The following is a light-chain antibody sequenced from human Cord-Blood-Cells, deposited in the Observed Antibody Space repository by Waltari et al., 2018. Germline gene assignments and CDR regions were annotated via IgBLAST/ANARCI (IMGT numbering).Light chain of an antibody. CDR3: QSYDSSLSGVV. J-gene: IGLJ2*01. CDR1: RSNIGAGYD. Sequence: QSVLTQPPSVSGAPGQSVTISCTGSRSNIGAGYDVHWYQQLPGTAPKLLIYGNSNRPSGVPDRFSGSKSGTSASLAITGLQAEDEADYYCQSYDSSLSGVVFGGGTKLTVL. CDR2: GNS. V-gene: IGLV1-40*01.